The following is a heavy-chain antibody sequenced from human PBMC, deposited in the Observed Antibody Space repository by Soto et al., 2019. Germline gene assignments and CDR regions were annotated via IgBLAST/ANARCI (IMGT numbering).Heavy chain of an antibody. CDR3: ATDLLVSYGDLDY. V-gene: IGHV1-69*13. J-gene: IGHJ4*02. D-gene: IGHD4-17*01. CDR2: IIPIFGTA. Sequence: SVKVSCKASGGTFSSYAISWVRQAPGQGLEWMGGIIPIFGTANYAQKFQGRVTITADESTSTAYMELSSLRSEDTAVYYCATDLLVSYGDLDYWGQGTLVTVSS. CDR1: GGTFSSYA.